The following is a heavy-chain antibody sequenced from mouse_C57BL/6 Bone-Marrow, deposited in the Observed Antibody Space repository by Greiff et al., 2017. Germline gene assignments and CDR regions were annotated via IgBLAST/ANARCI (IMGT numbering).Heavy chain of an antibody. CDR1: GYAFSSSW. D-gene: IGHD1-1*01. Sequence: QVQLKESGPELVKPGASVKISCKASGYAFSSSWMNWVKQRPGKGLEWIGRIYPGDGDTNYNGKLKGKATLTADKSSSTAYMQLSSLTSEDSAVYFCARDYYGSSLFAYWGQGTLVTVSA. J-gene: IGHJ3*01. CDR2: IYPGDGDT. CDR3: ARDYYGSSLFAY. V-gene: IGHV1-82*01.